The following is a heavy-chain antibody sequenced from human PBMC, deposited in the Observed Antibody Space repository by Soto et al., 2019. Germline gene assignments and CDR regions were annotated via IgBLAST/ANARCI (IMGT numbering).Heavy chain of an antibody. CDR1: GGTFSSYA. J-gene: IGHJ4*02. D-gene: IGHD7-27*01. CDR3: ASEGSTGLGPPFFDY. CDR2: IIPIFGTA. V-gene: IGHV1-69*06. Sequence: QVQLVQSGAEVKKPGSSVKVSCKASGGTFSSYAISWVRQAPGQGLEWMGGIIPIFGTANYAQKFQGRVTITADKSTSTVYMELSSLRSEDTAVYYCASEGSTGLGPPFFDYWGQGTLVIVSS.